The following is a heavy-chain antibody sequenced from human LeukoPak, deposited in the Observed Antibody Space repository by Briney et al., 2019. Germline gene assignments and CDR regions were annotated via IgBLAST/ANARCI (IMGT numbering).Heavy chain of an antibody. CDR2: IYSGGST. V-gene: IGHV3-66*02. D-gene: IGHD3-3*01. J-gene: IGHJ4*02. Sequence: GGSLRLSCAASGFTVSSNYMSSVRQAPGEGLECVSVIYSGGSTYYADSVKGRFTISRDNSKNTLYLQMNSLRAEDTAVYYCARDSPPYYDFWSGYYDYWGQGTLVTVSS. CDR3: ARDSPPYYDFWSGYYDY. CDR1: GFTVSSNY.